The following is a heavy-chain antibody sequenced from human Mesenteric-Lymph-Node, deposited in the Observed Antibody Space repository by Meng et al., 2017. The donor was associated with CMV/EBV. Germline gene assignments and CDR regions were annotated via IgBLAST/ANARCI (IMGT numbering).Heavy chain of an antibody. CDR2: ISWSSGSV. D-gene: IGHD5-12*01. Sequence: SLKISCAASGFTFDDYAMHWVRQAPRKGLEWVSGISWSSGSVAYADSVKGRFTISRDNAKNSVYLQMNSLRAEDTAVYYCARVSSKYSGYDFGYWGQGTLVTVSS. J-gene: IGHJ4*02. CDR1: GFTFDDYA. V-gene: IGHV3-9*01. CDR3: ARVSSKYSGYDFGY.